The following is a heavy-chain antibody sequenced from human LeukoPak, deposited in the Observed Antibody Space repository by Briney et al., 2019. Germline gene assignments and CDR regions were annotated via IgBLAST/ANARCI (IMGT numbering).Heavy chain of an antibody. D-gene: IGHD5-12*01. CDR1: GFTFSSYG. CDR2: ISYDGSNK. J-gene: IGHJ4*02. V-gene: IGHV3-30*18. Sequence: PGGSLRLSCAASGFTFSSYGMHWVRQAPGKGLEWVAVISYDGSNKYYADSVKGRFTISRDNSKNTLYLQMNSLRAEDTAVYYCAKDSARGYSGYANYWGQGTLVTVSS. CDR3: AKDSARGYSGYANY.